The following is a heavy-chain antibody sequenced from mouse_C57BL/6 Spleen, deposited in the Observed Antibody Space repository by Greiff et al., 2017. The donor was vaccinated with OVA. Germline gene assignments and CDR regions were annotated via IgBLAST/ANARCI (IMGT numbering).Heavy chain of an antibody. V-gene: IGHV14-1*01. D-gene: IGHD1-1*01. CDR2: IDPEDGDT. CDR3: TTISDGSRFAY. J-gene: IGHJ3*01. CDR1: GFNIKDYY. Sequence: FQLQQSGAELVRPGASVKLSCTASGFNIKDYYMHWVKQRPEQGLEWIGRIDPEDGDTEYAPKFQGKATMTADTSSNTAYLQLSSLTSEDTAVYYCTTISDGSRFAYWGQGTLVTVSA.